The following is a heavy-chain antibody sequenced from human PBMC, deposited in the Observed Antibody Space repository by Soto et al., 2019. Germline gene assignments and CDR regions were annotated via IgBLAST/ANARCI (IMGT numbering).Heavy chain of an antibody. J-gene: IGHJ4*02. Sequence: FQGRVTITRDTSASTAYMELSSLRSEDTAVYYCARGYCSSTSCYAFDYWGQGTPVTVSS. CDR3: ARGYCSSTSCYAFDY. D-gene: IGHD2-2*01. V-gene: IGHV1-3*01.